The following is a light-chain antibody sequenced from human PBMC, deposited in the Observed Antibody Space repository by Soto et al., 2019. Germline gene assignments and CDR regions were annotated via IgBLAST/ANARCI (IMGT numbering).Light chain of an antibody. Sequence: EIVLTQSPGTLSLSPGERATLSCRASQSVSSSYLAWYQQKPGQAHRLLIYGTYNRATGIQDRFSGSGSGTDFTLTISRLEPEDFVIYYCKQYGSSPWTFGQGTKVDIK. CDR2: GTY. V-gene: IGKV3-20*01. J-gene: IGKJ1*01. CDR1: QSVSSSY. CDR3: KQYGSSPWT.